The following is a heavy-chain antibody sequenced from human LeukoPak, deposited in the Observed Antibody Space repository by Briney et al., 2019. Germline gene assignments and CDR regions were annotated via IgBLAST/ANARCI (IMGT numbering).Heavy chain of an antibody. CDR1: GYTFTAYY. Sequence: ASVKVSCKASGYTFTAYYMHWVRLAPGQGLEWMGWITPSSGGTRYAQRFQGRVTMTRDTSISTAYMELSGLRSDDTAVYYCARDRDLYCGGGSCHSGAAFDIWGQGTMVTVSS. D-gene: IGHD2-15*01. CDR2: ITPSSGGT. CDR3: ARDRDLYCGGGSCHSGAAFDI. J-gene: IGHJ3*02. V-gene: IGHV1-2*02.